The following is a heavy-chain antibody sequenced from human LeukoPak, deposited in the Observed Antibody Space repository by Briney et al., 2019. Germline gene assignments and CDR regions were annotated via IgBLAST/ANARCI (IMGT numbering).Heavy chain of an antibody. D-gene: IGHD3-10*01. V-gene: IGHV3-30*02. CDR1: GFTFSSYG. CDR2: IRYGGSNK. Sequence: GGSLRLSCAASGFTFSSYGMLWLRQAPGKELEWVAFIRYGGSNKYYADSVKGRFTIYRDNSKNTLYLQMNSLRAEDTAVYYCARDRGEDAFDIWGQGTMVTVSS. CDR3: ARDRGEDAFDI. J-gene: IGHJ3*02.